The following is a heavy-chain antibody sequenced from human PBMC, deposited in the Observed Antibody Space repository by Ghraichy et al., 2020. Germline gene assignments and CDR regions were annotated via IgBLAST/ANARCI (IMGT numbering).Heavy chain of an antibody. Sequence: GESLNISCAASGFTFSSYAMHWVRQAPGKGLEYVSAISSNGGSTYYANSVKGRFTISRDNSKNTLYLQMGSLRAEDMAVYYCARGYGEDYDFWSGDYWGQGTLVTVSS. J-gene: IGHJ4*02. D-gene: IGHD3-3*01. CDR2: ISSNGGST. CDR1: GFTFSSYA. CDR3: ARGYGEDYDFWSGDY. V-gene: IGHV3-64*01.